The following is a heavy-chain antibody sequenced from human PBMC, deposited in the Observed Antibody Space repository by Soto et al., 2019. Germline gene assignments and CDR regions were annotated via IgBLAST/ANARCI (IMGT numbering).Heavy chain of an antibody. Sequence: DVHLLESGGGLVQPGGSLRLSCAASGFTFSSYAMGWVRQAPGEGLEWVSSIGGSGSYTYYADSVKGLFTISRDNFKSTLYLQMNSLRAEDTAVYYCAKDNLAPYSKGWAIRFDPWGQGTLVTVSS. CDR1: GFTFSSYA. J-gene: IGHJ5*02. D-gene: IGHD6-19*01. V-gene: IGHV3-23*01. CDR3: AKDNLAPYSKGWAIRFDP. CDR2: IGGSGSYT.